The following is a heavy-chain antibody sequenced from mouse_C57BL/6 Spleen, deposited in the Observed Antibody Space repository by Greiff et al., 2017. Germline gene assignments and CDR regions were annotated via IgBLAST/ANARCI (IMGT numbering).Heavy chain of an antibody. V-gene: IGHV1-80*01. CDR3: ERGNYSALGYAMDY. CDR2: IYPGDGDT. CDR1: GYAFSSYW. D-gene: IGHD2-12*01. Sequence: QVQLQQSGAELVKPGASVKISCKASGYAFSSYWMNWVKQRPGKGLEWIGQIYPGDGDTNYNGKFKGKATMTADTSSSTAYMQLSSLTSEDSAVYVCERGNYSALGYAMDYWGQGTSVTVSS. J-gene: IGHJ4*01.